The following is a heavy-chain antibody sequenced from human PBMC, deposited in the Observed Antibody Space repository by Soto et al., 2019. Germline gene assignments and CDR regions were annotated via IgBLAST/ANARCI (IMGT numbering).Heavy chain of an antibody. CDR2: LTQRGDTT. CDR1: GFTFSNYA. V-gene: IGHV3-23*01. CDR3: LRLVRGGDY. D-gene: IGHD3-10*01. Sequence: GGSLRLSCAASGFTFSNYAMSWVRQAPGKGLEWVSALTQRGDTTHYADSVKGRFTISRDNSKNMAFLQMTSLRAEDTAVYYCLRLVRGGDYWGQGTLVTV. J-gene: IGHJ4*02.